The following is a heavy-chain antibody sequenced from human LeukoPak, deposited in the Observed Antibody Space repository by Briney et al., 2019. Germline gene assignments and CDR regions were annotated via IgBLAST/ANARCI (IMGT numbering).Heavy chain of an antibody. Sequence: PGGSLRLSCAASGFTFSSYWMSWVRQAPGNGLEWVANIKQDGSEKYYVDSVKGRFTISRDNAKNSLYLQMNSLRAEDTAVYYCARRRGSGSYRRWYFDLWGRGTLVTVSS. CDR3: ARRRGSGSYRRWYFDL. J-gene: IGHJ2*01. CDR1: GFTFSSYW. V-gene: IGHV3-7*01. D-gene: IGHD1-26*01. CDR2: IKQDGSEK.